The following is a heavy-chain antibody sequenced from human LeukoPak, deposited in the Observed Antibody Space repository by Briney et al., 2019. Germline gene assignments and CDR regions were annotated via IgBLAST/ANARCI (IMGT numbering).Heavy chain of an antibody. V-gene: IGHV4-39*07. D-gene: IGHD5-12*01. CDR1: GGSISSSSYY. Sequence: SETLSLTCTVSGGSISSSSYYWGWIRQPPGKGLEWIGSIYYSGSTYYNPSLKSRVTISVDTSKNQFSLKLSSVTAADTAVYYCARAFRYDEGFDYWGQGTLVTVSS. CDR3: ARAFRYDEGFDY. CDR2: IYYSGST. J-gene: IGHJ4*02.